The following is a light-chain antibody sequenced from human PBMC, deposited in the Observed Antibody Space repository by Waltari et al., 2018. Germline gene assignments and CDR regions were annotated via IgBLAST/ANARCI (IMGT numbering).Light chain of an antibody. CDR1: QSVSSSY. Sequence: DIVLTQSPGTLSLSPGERATLSCRASQSVSSSYLAWYQQKPGQAPRLLIYGASSRATGIPDRFSGSGSGTDFSLTISRLEPEDFAVCYCQRYGSSPLTFGGGTKVEIK. CDR2: GAS. CDR3: QRYGSSPLT. V-gene: IGKV3-20*01. J-gene: IGKJ4*01.